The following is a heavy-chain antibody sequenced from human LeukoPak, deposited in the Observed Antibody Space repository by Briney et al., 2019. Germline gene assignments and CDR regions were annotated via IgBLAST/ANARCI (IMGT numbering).Heavy chain of an antibody. D-gene: IGHD3-3*01. Sequence: GGSLRLSCEASGFTVTTNYMSWVRQAPGKGLEWVSVLFSGGDTYYADSVEGRFTISRDSFKNTLYLQMNSLRVEDTAVYYCARDRRSPTGRRFYDYWGQGTLVTISS. CDR1: GFTVTTNY. CDR3: ARDRRSPTGRRFYDY. J-gene: IGHJ4*02. V-gene: IGHV3-66*01. CDR2: LFSGGDT.